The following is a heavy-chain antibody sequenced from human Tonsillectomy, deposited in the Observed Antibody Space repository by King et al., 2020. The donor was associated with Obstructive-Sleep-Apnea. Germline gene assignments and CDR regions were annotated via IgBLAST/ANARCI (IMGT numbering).Heavy chain of an antibody. D-gene: IGHD6-13*01. Sequence: QLVQSGGGVFQPGRSLRLSCSASRFTFETYAIHWVRQAPGKGRDWIGISSYYGTKKSYADSFKGRFTISRDNSKNTVYLQMNSLRLEDTAKYYCARSSYRDSWYPPDYWGQGTLVTVSS. V-gene: IGHV3-30*04. CDR2: SSYYGTKK. CDR1: RFTFETYA. CDR3: ARSSYRDSWYPPDY. J-gene: IGHJ4*02.